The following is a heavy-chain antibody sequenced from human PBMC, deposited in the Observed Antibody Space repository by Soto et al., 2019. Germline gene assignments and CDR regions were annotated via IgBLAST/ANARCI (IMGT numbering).Heavy chain of an antibody. J-gene: IGHJ3*02. Sequence: SETLSLTCTVAGGSISSYYWSWIRQPPGKGLEWIGYIYYSGSTNYNPSLKSRVAISVDTSKNQFSLKLSSVTAADTAVYYCARGGLLWFGGYAFDIWGQGTMVTVS. D-gene: IGHD3-10*01. V-gene: IGHV4-59*01. CDR3: ARGGLLWFGGYAFDI. CDR1: GGSISSYY. CDR2: IYYSGST.